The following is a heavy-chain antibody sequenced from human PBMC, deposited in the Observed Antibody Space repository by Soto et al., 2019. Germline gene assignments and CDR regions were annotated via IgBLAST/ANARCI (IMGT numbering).Heavy chain of an antibody. CDR1: GGSIISYY. CDR2: IYYSGST. CDR3: GRLYYDFWSGLPNGLAP. Sequence: SETLSLTCTFSGGSIISYYWSWIRQPTGKGLEWIGYIYYSGSTNYNPSLKSRVTISVDTSKNQFSLKLSSVTAADTAVYYCGRLYYDFWSGLPNGLAPGGQGTLVTVSS. J-gene: IGHJ5*02. V-gene: IGHV4-59*01. D-gene: IGHD3-3*01.